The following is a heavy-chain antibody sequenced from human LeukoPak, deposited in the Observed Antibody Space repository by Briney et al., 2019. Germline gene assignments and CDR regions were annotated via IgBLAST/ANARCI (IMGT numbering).Heavy chain of an antibody. CDR1: GFIFTDYG. CDR2: IRYDGSDK. Sequence: QPGGSLRLSCAASGFIFTDYGMHWVRQAPGKGLEWLTFIRYDGSDKYYADSVKGRFTISRDNSKNALYLQMNSLSSEDTAVYYCAKEGTTLKPSELDQWGQGILVTVSS. V-gene: IGHV3-30*02. J-gene: IGHJ4*02. CDR3: AKEGTTLKPSELDQ. D-gene: IGHD1/OR15-1a*01.